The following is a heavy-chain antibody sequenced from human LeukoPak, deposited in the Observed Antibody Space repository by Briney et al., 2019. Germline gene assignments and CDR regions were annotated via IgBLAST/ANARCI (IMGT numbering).Heavy chain of an antibody. J-gene: IGHJ4*02. Sequence: GGSLRLSCAASGFIFSSYWMSWVRQAPGKGLEWVANIKQDGSEKYYVDSVKGRFTISRDNAKNSLYLQMNSLRAEDTAVYYCAREGESGYVWGSYRNFDYWGQGTLVTVSS. CDR1: GFIFSSYW. CDR3: AREGESGYVWGSYRNFDY. CDR2: IKQDGSEK. V-gene: IGHV3-7*01. D-gene: IGHD3-16*02.